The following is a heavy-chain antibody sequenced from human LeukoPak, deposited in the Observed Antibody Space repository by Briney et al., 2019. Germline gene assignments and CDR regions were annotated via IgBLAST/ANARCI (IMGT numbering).Heavy chain of an antibody. J-gene: IGHJ4*02. Sequence: GGSLRLSCAASGFTFTSYAMNWVRQAPGKGLEWVSTISGIGASTYYADSVKGRFTISRDSSKNTLYLQMNSLRAEDTAVYFCARDSGNSGCYYERQFFDHWGQGTQVTVSS. D-gene: IGHD3-22*01. CDR1: GFTFTSYA. CDR3: ARDSGNSGCYYERQFFDH. CDR2: ISGIGAST. V-gene: IGHV3-23*01.